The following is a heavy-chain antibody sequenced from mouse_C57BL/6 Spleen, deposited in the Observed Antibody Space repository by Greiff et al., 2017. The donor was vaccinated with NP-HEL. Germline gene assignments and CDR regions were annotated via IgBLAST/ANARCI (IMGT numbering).Heavy chain of an antibody. Sequence: QVQLQQSGPELVKPGASVKISCKASGYAFSSSWMNWVKQRPGKGLEWIGRIYPGDGDTNYNGKFKGKATLTADKASSTAYMQLSSLTSEDSAVYFCANYGSSSFAYWGQGTLVTVSA. CDR2: IYPGDGDT. D-gene: IGHD1-1*01. CDR1: GYAFSSSW. CDR3: ANYGSSSFAY. J-gene: IGHJ3*01. V-gene: IGHV1-82*01.